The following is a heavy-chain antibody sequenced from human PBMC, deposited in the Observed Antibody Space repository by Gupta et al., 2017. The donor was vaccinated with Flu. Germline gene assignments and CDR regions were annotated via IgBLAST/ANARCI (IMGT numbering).Heavy chain of an antibody. D-gene: IGHD3-10*01. V-gene: IGHV3-30*18. CDR2: ISYDGSNK. Sequence: QVQLVESGGGVVQPGRSLRLSCAASVFTSSSYAIHWVRQAPGKGLEWVAVISYDGSNKKYADSVKGRFTISRDNSKNTLYLQMNSLRGEDTAVYYCAKWLTRSGRDGMDVWGQGTTVTVSS. CDR3: AKWLTRSGRDGMDV. CDR1: VFTSSSYA. J-gene: IGHJ6*02.